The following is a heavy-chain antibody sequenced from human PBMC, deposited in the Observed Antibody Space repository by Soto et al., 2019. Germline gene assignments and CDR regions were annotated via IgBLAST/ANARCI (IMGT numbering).Heavy chain of an antibody. Sequence: SETLSLTCTVSGVSISSYYWSWIRQPPGKGLEWIGYIYYSGSTNYNPSLKSRVTISVDTSKNQFSLKLSSVTAADTAVYYCAREHCSGGSCYSGLNWFDPWGQGTLVTVSS. CDR3: AREHCSGGSCYSGLNWFDP. CDR2: IYYSGST. D-gene: IGHD2-15*01. V-gene: IGHV4-59*01. CDR1: GVSISSYY. J-gene: IGHJ5*02.